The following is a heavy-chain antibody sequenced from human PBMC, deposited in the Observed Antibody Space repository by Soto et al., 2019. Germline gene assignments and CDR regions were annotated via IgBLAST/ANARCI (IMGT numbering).Heavy chain of an antibody. CDR2: ISSSAVYI. J-gene: IGHJ4*02. CDR1: GFNFITYS. D-gene: IGHD3-22*01. V-gene: IGHV3-21*01. Sequence: GGSLRLSCAASGFNFITYSLSWVRQAPGKGLEWVASISSSAVYIDYADSVKGRFTISRDNANNSLYLQMNSLRAEDTATYYCVRDGLDYYDTARLYFDKWGQGTLVTVSS. CDR3: VRDGLDYYDTARLYFDK.